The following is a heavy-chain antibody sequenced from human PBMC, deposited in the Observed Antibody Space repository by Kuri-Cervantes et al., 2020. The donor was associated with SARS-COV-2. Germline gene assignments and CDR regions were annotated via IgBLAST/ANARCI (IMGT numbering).Heavy chain of an antibody. J-gene: IGHJ6*02. D-gene: IGHD2-2*01. CDR3: AKDSGYQLHYVYYYYGMDV. CDR2: ISGSGGST. CDR1: GFTFSSYA. V-gene: IGHV3-23*01. Sequence: GGSLRLSCAASGFTFSSYAMSWVRQAPGKGLEWVSAISGSGGSTYYADSVKGRFTISRDNSKNTLYLQMNSLRAGDTAVYYCAKDSGYQLHYVYYYYGMDVWGQGTTVTVSS.